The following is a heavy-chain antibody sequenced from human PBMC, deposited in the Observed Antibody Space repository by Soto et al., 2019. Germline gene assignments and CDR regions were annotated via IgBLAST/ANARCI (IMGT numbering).Heavy chain of an antibody. Sequence: EVQLLESGGGLVQPGGSLRLSCAASGFTFSSYVMSWVRQAPGKGLEWVSAISGSGGSTYYADSVKGRFTISRDNSKNTLYLQMNSLRAEDTAVYYCASRETEYYYYGMDVWGQGTTVTVSS. CDR2: ISGSGGST. V-gene: IGHV3-23*01. CDR3: ASRETEYYYYGMDV. J-gene: IGHJ6*02. CDR1: GFTFSSYV.